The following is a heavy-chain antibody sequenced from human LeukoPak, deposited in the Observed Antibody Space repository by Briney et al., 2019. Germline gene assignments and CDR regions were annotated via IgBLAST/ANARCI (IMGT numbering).Heavy chain of an antibody. Sequence: GRSLRPSCAASGFTLDDYAIHWDRQAPGKGLEWVSSISEDGGSTYYADSVKGRFTISRDNGKNSLYLQMNSLRTEDTALYYCAKGRNSGRYPTVDYWGQGTLVTVSS. V-gene: IGHV3-43*02. D-gene: IGHD1-26*01. CDR3: AKGRNSGRYPTVDY. CDR1: GFTLDDYA. J-gene: IGHJ4*02. CDR2: ISEDGGST.